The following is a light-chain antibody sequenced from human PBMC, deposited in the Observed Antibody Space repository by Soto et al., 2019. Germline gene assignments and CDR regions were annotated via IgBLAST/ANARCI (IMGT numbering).Light chain of an antibody. CDR1: QSVSRR. V-gene: IGKV3-20*01. CDR3: QDYGETPIT. CDR2: GAS. J-gene: IGKJ5*01. Sequence: EIVLTQSPGTLSLSPGGRATLSCRASQSVSRRLAWYQHRPGQSPRLLISGASMRASGVPVRFSGSGSGTDFTLTISRLEPEDFAVYYCQDYGETPITFGLGTRLEV.